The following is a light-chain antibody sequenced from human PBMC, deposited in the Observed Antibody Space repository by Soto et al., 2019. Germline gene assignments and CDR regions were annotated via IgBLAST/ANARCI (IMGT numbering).Light chain of an antibody. CDR2: GAS. Sequence: EIVMTQSPVTLSVSPGERATLSCRASQSVSSSYLAWYQQKPGQAPRLLIYGASSRAAGIPDRFSGSGSGTDFTLTISRLEPEDFAVYYCQQYGSSPLTFGGGTKVDI. CDR3: QQYGSSPLT. CDR1: QSVSSSY. J-gene: IGKJ4*01. V-gene: IGKV3-20*01.